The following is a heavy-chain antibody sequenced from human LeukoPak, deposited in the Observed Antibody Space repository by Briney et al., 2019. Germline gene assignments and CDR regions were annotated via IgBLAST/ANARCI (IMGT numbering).Heavy chain of an antibody. Sequence: PGGSLRLSCAASGFTFSSYAMHWVRQAPGKGLEWVAVISYDGSNKYYADSVKGRFTISRDNSKNTLYLQMNSLRAEDTAVYYCARDLYGGNSPFDYWGQGTLVTVSS. D-gene: IGHD4-23*01. CDR2: ISYDGSNK. CDR3: ARDLYGGNSPFDY. V-gene: IGHV3-30-3*01. CDR1: GFTFSSYA. J-gene: IGHJ4*02.